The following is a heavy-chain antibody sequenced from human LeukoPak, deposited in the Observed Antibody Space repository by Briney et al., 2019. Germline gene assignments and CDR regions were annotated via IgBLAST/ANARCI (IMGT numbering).Heavy chain of an antibody. CDR2: IYASGST. V-gene: IGHV4-4*07. J-gene: IGHJ4*02. Sequence: SETLSLTCTVSVGSISTYFWSWIRQPAGKGLEWIGRIYASGSTTYNPPLKSRVTMSVDTSKNQFSLRLNSVTAADTAVYYCARERSDGYNFDYWGQGTLVTVSS. CDR3: ARERSDGYNFDY. D-gene: IGHD5-24*01. CDR1: VGSISTYF.